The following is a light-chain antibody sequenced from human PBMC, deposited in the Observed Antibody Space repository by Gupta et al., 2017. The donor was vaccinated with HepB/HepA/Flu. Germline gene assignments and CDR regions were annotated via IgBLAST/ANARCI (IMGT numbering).Light chain of an antibody. J-gene: IGLJ2*01. V-gene: IGLV2-14*03. CDR2: DVS. CDR3: SSYTSSSTLVV. CDR1: SSDVGGYNY. Sequence: QSALTQPASVSASPGQSIPISCTGTSSDVGGYNYVTWYQQHPGKAPKLMIYDVSNRPSGVSNRFSGSKSGNTASLTISGLQAEDEADYYCSSYTSSSTLVVFGGGTKLTVL.